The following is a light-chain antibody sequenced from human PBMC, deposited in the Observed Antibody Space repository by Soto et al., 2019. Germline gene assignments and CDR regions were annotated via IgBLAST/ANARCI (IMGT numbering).Light chain of an antibody. J-gene: IGLJ1*01. CDR3: ASYTSTYTLV. V-gene: IGLV2-14*01. CDR2: DVN. Sequence: QSALTQPASVSGSPGQSITISCTGTIDDVGAYNYVSWNQQRPGSAPQLLIYDVNNRPSGASNRFSGSKSGHTAYLTISGLQSDDEANYHCASYTSTYTLVFGTGTKVTVL. CDR1: IDDVGAYNY.